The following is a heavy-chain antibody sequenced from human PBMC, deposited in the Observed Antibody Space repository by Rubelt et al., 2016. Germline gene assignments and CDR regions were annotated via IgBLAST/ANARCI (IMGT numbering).Heavy chain of an antibody. D-gene: IGHD6-25*01. J-gene: IGHJ4*02. CDR3: ARRQRLGPFDY. Sequence: QVQLVQSGAEVKKPGSSVKVSCKASGGTFRSYAISWVRQAPGHGLEWTGGIIPIFGTATYAQKFQGRVTITADESTSTSYMGLSSLRSEDTAVYYCARRQRLGPFDYWGQGTLVTVSS. CDR1: GGTFRSYA. CDR2: IIPIFGTA. V-gene: IGHV1-69*01.